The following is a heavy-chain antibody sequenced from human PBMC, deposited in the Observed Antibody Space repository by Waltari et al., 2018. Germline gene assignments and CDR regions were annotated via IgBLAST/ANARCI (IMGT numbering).Heavy chain of an antibody. Sequence: QGQLVESGGGVVQPGRSLRLSCEVSGFSFRTYPIHWVRQAPGKGVEWGSVLTFNESISYYADSVKSRITISRDNSESTLYLQMNSLRAEDTAVYFCARDPRGDASFYYHMDVWGRGTTVTVSS. CDR2: LTFNESIS. CDR1: GFSFRTYP. CDR3: ARDPRGDASFYYHMDV. D-gene: IGHD2-2*01. V-gene: IGHV3-30-3*01. J-gene: IGHJ6*03.